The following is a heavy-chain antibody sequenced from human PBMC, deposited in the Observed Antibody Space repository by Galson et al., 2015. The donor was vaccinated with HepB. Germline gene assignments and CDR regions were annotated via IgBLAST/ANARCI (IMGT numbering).Heavy chain of an antibody. J-gene: IGHJ6*02. Sequence: SVKVSCKASGGTFSSDAISWVRRAPGQGLEWMGGIIPIFGTADYAQKFQGRVTITADESTSTAYMDLSSLRSDDTAVYYCARSPEGDCSSTRCKNYYYGLDVWGQGTTVTVSS. D-gene: IGHD2-2*01. CDR2: IIPIFGTA. CDR1: GGTFSSDA. V-gene: IGHV1-69*13. CDR3: ARSPEGDCSSTRCKNYYYGLDV.